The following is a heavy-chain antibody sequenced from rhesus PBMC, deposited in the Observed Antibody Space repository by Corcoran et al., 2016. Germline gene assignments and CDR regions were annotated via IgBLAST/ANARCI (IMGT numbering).Heavy chain of an antibody. CDR1: GGSFSSYW. V-gene: IGHV4-80*01. J-gene: IGHJ4*01. D-gene: IGHD2-21*01. CDR3: ARDREYCTGSGCYRYFDY. CDR2: INGNSGST. Sequence: QVQLQESGPGLVKPSETLSLTCAVSGGSFSSYWWSWIRQPPGKGLEWIGEINGNSGSTNYNPSLKSRVTISKDASKNQFSLKLSSVTAADTAVYYCARDREYCTGSGCYRYFDYWGQGVLVTVSS.